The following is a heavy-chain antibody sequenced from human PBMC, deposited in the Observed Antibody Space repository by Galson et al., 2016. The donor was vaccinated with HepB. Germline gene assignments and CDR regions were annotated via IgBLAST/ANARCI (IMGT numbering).Heavy chain of an antibody. V-gene: IGHV4-61*01. CDR3: AIRRGPTYYFDTSGPEGAFDI. Sequence: SETLSLTCTVSGGSVSSGSYYWNWIRQSPGKGLEWIGYIYYSGNTDYNPSLKSRVTISVDTSKNQFSLRLSSVTAADTAVYYCAIRRGPTYYFDTSGPEGAFDIWGKGTLGTVSS. CDR2: IYYSGNT. J-gene: IGHJ3*02. CDR1: GGSVSSGSYY. D-gene: IGHD3-22*01.